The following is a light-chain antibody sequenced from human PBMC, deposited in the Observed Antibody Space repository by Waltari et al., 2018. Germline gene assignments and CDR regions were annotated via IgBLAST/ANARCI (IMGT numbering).Light chain of an antibody. J-gene: IGKJ3*01. CDR3: QQRSNWLGT. CDR2: DAS. V-gene: IGKV3-11*01. CDR1: QSVSSY. Sequence: EIVLTQSPATLSLSPGERATLSCRASQSVSSYLAWYQQKPGQAPRLLIYDASSRATGIPARFSGSGSGTDFTLTISSLEPEDFAVYYCQQRSNWLGTFGPGTKVDIK.